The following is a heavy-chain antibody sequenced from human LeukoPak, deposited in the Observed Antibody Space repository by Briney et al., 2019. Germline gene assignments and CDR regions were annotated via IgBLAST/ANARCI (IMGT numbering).Heavy chain of an antibody. CDR1: GYSISSGYY. CDR3: AREWRYIVEL. J-gene: IGHJ4*02. Sequence: PSETLSLTCTVSGYSISSGYYWGWIRQPPGKGLEWIGSIYHSGSTYYNPSLKSRVTISVDTSKNQFSLKLSSVTAADTAVYYCAREWRYIVELWGQGTLVTVSS. V-gene: IGHV4-38-2*02. CDR2: IYHSGST. D-gene: IGHD2-21*01.